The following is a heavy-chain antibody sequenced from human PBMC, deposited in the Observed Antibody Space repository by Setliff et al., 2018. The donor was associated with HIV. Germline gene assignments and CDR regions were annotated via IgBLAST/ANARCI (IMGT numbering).Heavy chain of an antibody. CDR3: ARGAVVGTPTYYYFDV. CDR2: VSYDGTKT. Sequence: GGSLRLSCAASGFIFGDYAIHCVRQAPGKGLEWVAAVSYDGTKTYYADSVKGRFTLSRDNSKDTAFLQMNSLRAEDTAVYYCARGAVVGTPTYYYFDVWAKGTTVTVSS. J-gene: IGHJ6*03. D-gene: IGHD1-1*01. V-gene: IGHV3-30*04. CDR1: GFIFGDYA.